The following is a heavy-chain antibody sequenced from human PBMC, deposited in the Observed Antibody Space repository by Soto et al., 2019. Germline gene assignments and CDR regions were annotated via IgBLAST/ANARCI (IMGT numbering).Heavy chain of an antibody. J-gene: IGHJ6*02. CDR2: IFSNDEK. Sequence: SGPTLVNPTETLTLTCTVSGFSLSNARMGVSWIRQPPGKALEWLAHIFSNDEKSHSTSLKSRLTISKDTSKSQVVLTMTNMDPVDTATYYCARGTVTTSTYYYGMDVWGQGXTVTVYS. V-gene: IGHV2-26*01. CDR1: GFSLSNARMG. CDR3: ARGTVTTSTYYYGMDV. D-gene: IGHD4-4*01.